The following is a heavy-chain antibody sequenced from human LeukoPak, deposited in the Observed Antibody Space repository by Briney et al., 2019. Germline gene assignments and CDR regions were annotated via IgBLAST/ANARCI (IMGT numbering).Heavy chain of an antibody. J-gene: IGHJ4*02. D-gene: IGHD6-19*01. CDR3: ARDSSGWPYYFDY. CDR1: GFTFSSYA. Sequence: GGSLRLSCAASGFTFSSYAMHWVRRAPGKGLEYVSAISSNGGSTYYANSVKGRFTISRDNSKNTLYLQMGSLRAEDMAVYYCARDSSGWPYYFDYWGQGTLVTVSS. CDR2: ISSNGGST. V-gene: IGHV3-64*01.